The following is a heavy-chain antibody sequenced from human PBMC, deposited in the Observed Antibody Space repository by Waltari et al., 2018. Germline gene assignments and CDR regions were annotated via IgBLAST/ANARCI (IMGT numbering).Heavy chain of an antibody. CDR2: FSYNGNT. CDR3: ARGLGAIY. CDR1: GGSITTITYF. Sequence: QLQMQESGPGRVRPSETLSLTSAVSGGSITTITYFWVWIRQPPGKGLEWIASFSYNGNTYYNPSLKSRVTISGDTSKNQFSLVLTSVTAADTAVYYCARGLGAIYWGHGTLVTVSS. V-gene: IGHV4-39*07. D-gene: IGHD2-21*01. J-gene: IGHJ4*01.